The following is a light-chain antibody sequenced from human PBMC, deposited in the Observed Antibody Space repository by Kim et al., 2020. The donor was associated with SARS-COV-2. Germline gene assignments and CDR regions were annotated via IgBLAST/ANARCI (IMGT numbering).Light chain of an antibody. CDR1: QSVSSY. Sequence: LSPGERATLACRASQSVSSYLAWYQQKPGQAPRLLIYDASNRATGIPARFSGSGSGTDFTLTISSLEPEDFAVYYCQQRSNWPPYTFGQGTKLEI. V-gene: IGKV3-11*01. CDR2: DAS. J-gene: IGKJ2*01. CDR3: QQRSNWPPYT.